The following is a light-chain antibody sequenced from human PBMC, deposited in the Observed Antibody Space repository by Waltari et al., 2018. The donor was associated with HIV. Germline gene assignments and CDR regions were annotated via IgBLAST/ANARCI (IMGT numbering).Light chain of an antibody. V-gene: IGKV3-11*01. CDR1: QSVSSY. J-gene: IGKJ4*01. Sequence: EIVLTQSPATLSLSPGEIATPSCRASQSVSSYLAWYQQKPGQAPRLLIYDASNRATGIPARFSGSGSGTDFTLTISSLEAEDFAVYYCQQRSNWPPLTFGGGTKVEIK. CDR2: DAS. CDR3: QQRSNWPPLT.